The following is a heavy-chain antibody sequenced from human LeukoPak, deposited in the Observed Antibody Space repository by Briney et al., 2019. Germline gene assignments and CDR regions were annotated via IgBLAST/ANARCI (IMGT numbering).Heavy chain of an antibody. Sequence: SETLSLTCTVSGGSISSYYWSWIRQPPGKGLEWIGYIYYSGSTNYNPSLKSRVTISVDTSKNQFSLKLSSLTAADTAVYYCARGTYGSSWQLAHFDYWGQGTLVTVSS. CDR2: IYYSGST. D-gene: IGHD6-13*01. CDR3: ARGTYGSSWQLAHFDY. CDR1: GGSISSYY. V-gene: IGHV4-59*01. J-gene: IGHJ4*02.